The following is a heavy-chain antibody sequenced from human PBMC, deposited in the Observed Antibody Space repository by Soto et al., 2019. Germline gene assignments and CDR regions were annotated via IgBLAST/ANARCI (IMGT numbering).Heavy chain of an antibody. V-gene: IGHV3-15*07. J-gene: IGHJ4*01. CDR2: IKSKTEGGTT. CDR1: GFTFTNAW. CDR3: TTDSYSTIIIVRFDY. D-gene: IGHD2-8*01. Sequence: PGGSLRLSCAASGFTFTNAWINWVRQAPGKGLEWVGRIKSKTEGGTTDYAEPVKGRFDISRDDSKKKVYLQMKNLKIEDTAIYYCTTDSYSTIIIVRFDYWGRGTLVTVSS.